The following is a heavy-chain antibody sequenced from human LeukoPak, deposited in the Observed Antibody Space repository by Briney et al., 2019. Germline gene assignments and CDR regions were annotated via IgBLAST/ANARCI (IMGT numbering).Heavy chain of an antibody. J-gene: IGHJ4*02. CDR3: AKDRRVGATPS. V-gene: IGHV3-23*01. CDR1: GFTFSSYA. D-gene: IGHD1-26*01. CDR2: ISGSGGST. Sequence: PGGSLRLSCAACGFTFSSYAMSGVRRAPGKGLEWVSAISGSGGSTYYADSVKGRFTISRDNSKNTLYLQMNSLRAEDTAVYYCAKDRRVGATPSWGQGTLVTVSS.